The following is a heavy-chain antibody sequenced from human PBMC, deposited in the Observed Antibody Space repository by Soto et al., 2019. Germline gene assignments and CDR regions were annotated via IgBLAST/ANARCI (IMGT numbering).Heavy chain of an antibody. CDR3: AKTESYDYVWGSPSDAFDI. D-gene: IGHD3-16*01. CDR1: GFAFSSYG. Sequence: GGSLRLSCGASGFAFSSYGMHWFRQAPGKGLEWVAVISYDGSNKYYADSVKGRFTISRDNSKNTLYLQMNSLRAEDTAVYYCAKTESYDYVWGSPSDAFDIWGQGTMVTVSS. J-gene: IGHJ3*02. V-gene: IGHV3-30*18. CDR2: ISYDGSNK.